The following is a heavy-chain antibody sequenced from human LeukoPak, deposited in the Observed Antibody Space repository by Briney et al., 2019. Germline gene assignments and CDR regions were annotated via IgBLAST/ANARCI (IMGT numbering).Heavy chain of an antibody. Sequence: GGSLRLSCAASGFTFSSYEMNWVRQAPGKGLEWVSCISSSGSTIYYADSVKGRFTISRDNAKNSLYLQMNSLRAEDTAVYYCARDYGGSSPFDYWGQGTLVTVSS. CDR3: ARDYGGSSPFDY. V-gene: IGHV3-48*03. D-gene: IGHD4-23*01. CDR2: ISSSGSTI. J-gene: IGHJ4*02. CDR1: GFTFSSYE.